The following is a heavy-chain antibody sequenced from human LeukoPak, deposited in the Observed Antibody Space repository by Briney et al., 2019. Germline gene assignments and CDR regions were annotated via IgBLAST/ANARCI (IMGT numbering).Heavy chain of an antibody. V-gene: IGHV4-4*07. D-gene: IGHD3-22*01. CDR2: FYTIGST. Sequence: PSETLSLTCTVSGGSISSYYWSWIRQPAGKALEWIGRFYTIGSTNYNPSLRSRVTMSVDTSKNQFSLKLSSVTAADTAVYYCARDHYYDGSGRILGPFDYWGQGTLVTVSS. CDR3: ARDHYYDGSGRILGPFDY. CDR1: GGSISSYY. J-gene: IGHJ4*02.